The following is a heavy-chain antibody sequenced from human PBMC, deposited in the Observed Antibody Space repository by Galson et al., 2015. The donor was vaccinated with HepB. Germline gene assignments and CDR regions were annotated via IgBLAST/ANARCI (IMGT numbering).Heavy chain of an antibody. CDR3: VREGYCSGGGCSSQNLGEENFQH. CDR2: ISATSRVR. Sequence: SLRLSCAASGFSFSSYSMHWVRQSPGKGLEWISYISATSRVRKYADSVKGRFTISRDNDKNGLYLQLSDMRDDDTAMYFCVREGYCSGGGCSSQNLGEENFQHWGQGTLVTVSS. D-gene: IGHD2-15*01. J-gene: IGHJ1*01. CDR1: GFSFSSYS. V-gene: IGHV3-48*02.